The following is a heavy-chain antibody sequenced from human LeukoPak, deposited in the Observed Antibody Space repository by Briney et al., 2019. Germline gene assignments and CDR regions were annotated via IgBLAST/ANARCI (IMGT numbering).Heavy chain of an antibody. V-gene: IGHV1-8*01. D-gene: IGHD3-9*01. Sequence: ASVKVSCKASGYTFTSYDINWVRQATGQGLEWMGWMNPNSGNTGYAQKFQGRVTMTRNTSISTAYMKLSSLRSEDTAVYYCARASLRYFDWLPPRGWFDPWGQGTLVTVSS. J-gene: IGHJ5*02. CDR2: MNPNSGNT. CDR3: ARASLRYFDWLPPRGWFDP. CDR1: GYTFTSYD.